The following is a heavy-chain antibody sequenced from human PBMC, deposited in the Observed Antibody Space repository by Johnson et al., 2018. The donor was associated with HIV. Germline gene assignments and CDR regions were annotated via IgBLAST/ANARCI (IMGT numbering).Heavy chain of an antibody. CDR2: IFSGGTI. V-gene: IGHV3-66*01. Sequence: VQLVESGGGLVQPGGSLRLSCAASGFTFSSYAMSWVRQAPGKGLEWVSAIFSGGTIDYAASVKGRFTISRVNSKNTLYLQMNSLRAGYTAVYYCARGKAFDIWGQGTMVTVSS. J-gene: IGHJ3*02. CDR3: ARGKAFDI. CDR1: GFTFSSYA.